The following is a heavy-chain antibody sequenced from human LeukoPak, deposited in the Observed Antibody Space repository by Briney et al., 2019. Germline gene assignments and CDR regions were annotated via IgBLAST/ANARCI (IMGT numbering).Heavy chain of an antibody. CDR2: ISYDGSNK. V-gene: IGHV3-30*19. CDR1: GFTFSSYG. Sequence: TGGSLRLSCAASGFTFSSYGVHWVRQAPGKGLEWVAVISYDGSNKYYADSVKGRFTISRDNSKNTLYLQMNSLRAEDTAVYYCARGAAAGSKYNWFDPWGQGTLVTVSS. CDR3: ARGAAAGSKYNWFDP. D-gene: IGHD6-13*01. J-gene: IGHJ5*02.